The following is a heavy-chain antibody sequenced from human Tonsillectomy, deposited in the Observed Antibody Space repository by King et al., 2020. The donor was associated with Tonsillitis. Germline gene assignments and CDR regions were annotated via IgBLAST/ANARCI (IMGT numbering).Heavy chain of an antibody. Sequence: QMQLQESGPGLVKPSETLSLTCTVSGGSISSYYWSWIRQPAGKGLEWIGRIYTSGSTNYNPSLKSRVTMSVDTSKNQFSLKLSSMTAADTAVYYCARDSSGYYYDRPYYFDYWGQGTLVTVSS. CDR1: GGSISSYY. J-gene: IGHJ4*02. D-gene: IGHD3-22*01. CDR3: ARDSSGYYYDRPYYFDY. CDR2: IYTSGST. V-gene: IGHV4-4*07.